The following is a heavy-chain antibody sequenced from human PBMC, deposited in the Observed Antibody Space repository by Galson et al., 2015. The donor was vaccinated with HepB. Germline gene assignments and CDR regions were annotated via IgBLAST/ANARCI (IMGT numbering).Heavy chain of an antibody. D-gene: IGHD2-15*01. CDR2: INAGNGNT. Sequence: SVKVSCKASGYTFTSYAMHWVRQAPGQRLEWMGWINAGNGNTKYSQKFQGRVTITRDTSASTAYMELSSLRSEDTAVYYCARGSTPYYGMDVWGQGTTVTVSS. CDR1: GYTFTSYA. V-gene: IGHV1-3*01. J-gene: IGHJ6*02. CDR3: ARGSTPYYGMDV.